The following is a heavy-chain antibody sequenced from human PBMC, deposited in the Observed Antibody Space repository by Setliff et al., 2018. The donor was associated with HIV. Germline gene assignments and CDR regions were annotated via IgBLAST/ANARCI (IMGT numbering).Heavy chain of an antibody. CDR2: IYYSGGT. J-gene: IGHJ4*02. CDR1: GGSFSAYY. D-gene: IGHD6-19*01. V-gene: IGHV4-59*01. Sequence: VNPTQTLTLTCAVYGGSFSAYYWSWIRQPPGKGLEWIGYIYYSGGTTYNPSLKSRVTISVGASKSQFSLNLTSVTVADTAIYYCAGYTTAWFAPYWGQGTLVTVSS. CDR3: AGYTTAWFAPY.